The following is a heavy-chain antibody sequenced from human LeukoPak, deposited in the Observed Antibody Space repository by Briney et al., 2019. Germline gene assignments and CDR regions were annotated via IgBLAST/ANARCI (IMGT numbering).Heavy chain of an antibody. CDR1: GYTFTSYA. CDR2: ISAYNGNT. J-gene: IGHJ4*02. CDR3: ARECGDCYPNFDY. D-gene: IGHD2-21*02. V-gene: IGHV1-18*01. Sequence: GASVKVSCKASGYTFTSYAMHWVRQAPGQRLEWMGWISAYNGNTNYAQKLQGRVTMTTDTSTSTAYMELRSLRSDDTAVYYCARECGDCYPNFDYWGQGTLVTVSS.